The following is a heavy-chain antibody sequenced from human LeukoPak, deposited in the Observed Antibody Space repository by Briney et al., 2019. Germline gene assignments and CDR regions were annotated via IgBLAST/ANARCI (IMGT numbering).Heavy chain of an antibody. CDR3: ARRKTYYYDSSGYELDY. D-gene: IGHD3-22*01. Sequence: GESLKISCKGSGYSFTSYWIGWVRQMPGKGLEWMGIIYPGDSDTRYSPSFQGQVTISADKSISTAYLQWSSLKASDTAMYYCARRKTYYYDSSGYELDYWGQGTLVTVSS. V-gene: IGHV5-51*01. CDR2: IYPGDSDT. J-gene: IGHJ4*02. CDR1: GYSFTSYW.